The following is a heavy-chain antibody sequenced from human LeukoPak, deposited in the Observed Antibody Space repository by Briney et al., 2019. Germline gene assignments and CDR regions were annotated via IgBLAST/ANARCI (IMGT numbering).Heavy chain of an antibody. Sequence: GGSLRLSCAASGFTFDDYGMSWVRQAPGKGLEWVSGINWNGGSTGYADSVKGRFTISRDNAKNSLYLQVNSLRAEDTALYYCARGLDYYDSSGYYSPLDYWGQGTLSPSLQ. CDR1: GFTFDDYG. CDR3: ARGLDYYDSSGYYSPLDY. J-gene: IGHJ4*02. V-gene: IGHV3-20*04. D-gene: IGHD3-22*01. CDR2: INWNGGST.